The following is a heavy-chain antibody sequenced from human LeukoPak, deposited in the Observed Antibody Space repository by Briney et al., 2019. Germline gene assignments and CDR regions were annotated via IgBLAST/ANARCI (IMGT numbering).Heavy chain of an antibody. CDR3: ATPLYDSSGYYFYFDY. V-gene: IGHV1-24*01. D-gene: IGHD3-22*01. CDR2: FDPEDGET. Sequence: ASVKVSCKVSGYTLTELSMHWVRQAPGKGLEWMGGFDPEDGETIYAQKFQGRVTMTEDTSTDTAYMELSSLRSEDTAVYYCATPLYDSSGYYFYFDYWGQGTLVTVSS. CDR1: GYTLTELS. J-gene: IGHJ4*02.